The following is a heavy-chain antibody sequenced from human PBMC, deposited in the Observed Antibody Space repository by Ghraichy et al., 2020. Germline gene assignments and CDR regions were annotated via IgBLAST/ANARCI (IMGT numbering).Heavy chain of an antibody. CDR2: INHSGST. D-gene: IGHD3-22*01. J-gene: IGHJ4*02. CDR1: GGSFSGYY. Sequence: SETLSLTCAVYGGSFSGYYWSWIRQPPGKGLEWIGEINHSGSTNYNPSLKSRVTISVDTSKNQFSLKLSSVTAADTAVYYCARHPGAHSSGRPFDYWGQGTLVTVSS. CDR3: ARHPGAHSSGRPFDY. V-gene: IGHV4-34*01.